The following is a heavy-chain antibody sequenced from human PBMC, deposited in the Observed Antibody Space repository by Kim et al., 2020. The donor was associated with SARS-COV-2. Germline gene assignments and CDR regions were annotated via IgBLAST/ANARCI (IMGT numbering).Heavy chain of an antibody. D-gene: IGHD2-15*01. Sequence: SGPTLVNPTQTLTLTCTFSGFSLSTSGMCVSWIRQPPGKALEWLALIDWDNDKYYXTSLKTRLTISKDTSKNQVVLTMTNMDPVDTATYYCARMRGRCSGGSCXXNYYYGMXXWGQGXXVTVSS. J-gene: IGHJ6*02. CDR2: IDWDNDK. CDR3: ARMRGRCSGGSCXXNYYYGMXX. CDR1: GFSLSTSGMC. V-gene: IGHV2-70*01.